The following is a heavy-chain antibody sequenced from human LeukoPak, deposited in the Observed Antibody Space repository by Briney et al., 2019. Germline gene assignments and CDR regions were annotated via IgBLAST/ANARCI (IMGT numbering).Heavy chain of an antibody. CDR1: GGSISSSSYY. CDR3: ARHDYSNNWFDP. V-gene: IGHV4-39*01. Sequence: SETLSLTCTVSGGSISSSSYYWGWIRQPPGKGLEWIGSIYYSGSTYYNPSLKSQVTISVDTSKNQFSLKLSSVTAADTAVYYCARHDYSNNWFDPWGQGTLVTASS. D-gene: IGHD4-11*01. CDR2: IYYSGST. J-gene: IGHJ5*02.